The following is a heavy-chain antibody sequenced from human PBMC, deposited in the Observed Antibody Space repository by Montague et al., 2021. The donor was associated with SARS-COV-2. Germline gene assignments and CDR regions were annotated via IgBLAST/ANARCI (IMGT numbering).Heavy chain of an antibody. V-gene: IGHV4-39*01. CDR2: MYSSGTT. Sequence: SETRSLICSVSGGSISSTSFFWAWIRQPPGKGLEWVGSMYSSGTTYYNPSLKGRVTISGDTSRNQLSVRLSSVTAADTAVYYCARSTSGWFIYWGQGTLVTVSS. D-gene: IGHD6-19*01. CDR1: GGSISSTSFF. CDR3: ARSTSGWFIY. J-gene: IGHJ4*02.